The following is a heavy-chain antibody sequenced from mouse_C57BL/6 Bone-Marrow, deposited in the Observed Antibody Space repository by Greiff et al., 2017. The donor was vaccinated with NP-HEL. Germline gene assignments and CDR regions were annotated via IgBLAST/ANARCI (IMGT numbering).Heavy chain of an antibody. CDR2: IDPSDSYT. D-gene: IGHD2-5*01. V-gene: IGHV1-69*01. J-gene: IGHJ2*01. CDR3: ARWDYSTPFDY. CDR1: GYTFTSYW. Sequence: QVQLQQPGAELVMPGASVKLSCKASGYTFTSYWMHWVKQRPGQGLEWIGEIDPSDSYTNYNQKFKGKSTLTVDKSSRTAYMQLSSLTSEDSAVYYCARWDYSTPFDYWGQGTTLTVSS.